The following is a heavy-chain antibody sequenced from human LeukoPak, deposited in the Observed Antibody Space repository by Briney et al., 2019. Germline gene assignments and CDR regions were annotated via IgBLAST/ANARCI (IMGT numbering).Heavy chain of an antibody. Sequence: GGSLRLSCVASGFSFGSFWMSWVRQAPGKGLEWVANIKEGGSEEHYLESVKGRFTISRDNAKNIVFLQMNSLRDEDSAVYYCGRDRYFQYWGQGTGVIVSS. CDR1: GFSFGSFW. V-gene: IGHV3-7*01. CDR3: GRDRYFQY. D-gene: IGHD3-9*01. CDR2: IKEGGSEE. J-gene: IGHJ1*01.